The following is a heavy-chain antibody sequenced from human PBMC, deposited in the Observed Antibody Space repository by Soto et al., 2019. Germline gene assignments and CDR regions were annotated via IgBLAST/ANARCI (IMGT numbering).Heavy chain of an antibody. CDR1: GDSISSFY. J-gene: IGHJ4*02. CDR2: IYTSGNT. CDR3: AREHSSGPIDH. Sequence: QVQLQESGPGLVKPSETLSLTCTVSGDSISSFYWSWVRQPAGKGLEWIGRIYTSGNTNYNPSLKTRLTMSVDTSKTQFSLKLSSVTAADTAMYYCAREHSSGPIDHWGQGTLVTVSS. D-gene: IGHD6-19*01. V-gene: IGHV4-4*07.